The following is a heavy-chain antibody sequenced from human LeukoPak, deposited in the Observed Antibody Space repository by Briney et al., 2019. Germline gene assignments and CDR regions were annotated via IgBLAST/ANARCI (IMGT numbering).Heavy chain of an antibody. J-gene: IGHJ5*02. D-gene: IGHD3-10*01. CDR3: ATERYYYGSGSGWFDP. CDR2: ISYDVSNK. V-gene: IGHV3-30*04. Sequence: GGSLRLSCTASGFTFSTYAMHWVRQAPGKGLEWVAVISYDVSNKYYADSVKGRFTISRDNSKNTLYLQLNSLRTDDTAVYYCATERYYYGSGSGWFDPWGQGTLVTVSS. CDR1: GFTFSTYA.